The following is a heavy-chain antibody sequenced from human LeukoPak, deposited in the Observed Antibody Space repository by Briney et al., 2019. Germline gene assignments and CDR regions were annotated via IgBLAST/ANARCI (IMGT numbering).Heavy chain of an antibody. CDR1: GGSISTYY. V-gene: IGHV4-59*08. J-gene: IGHJ5*02. CDR3: ARRVAVGNYFDP. CDR2: IYYSGST. D-gene: IGHD4-11*01. Sequence: SETLSLTCTFSGGSISTYYWSWIRQPPGKGLEWIGYIYYSGSTNYNPSLKSRVTISLNMSKNQFSLRLRSVTAADTAVYYCARRVAVGNYFDPWGQGTLVTVSS.